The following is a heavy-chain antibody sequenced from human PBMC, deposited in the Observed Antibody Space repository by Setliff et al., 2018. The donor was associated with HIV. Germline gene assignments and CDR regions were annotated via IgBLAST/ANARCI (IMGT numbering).Heavy chain of an antibody. CDR3: ARDLSDIVTYYFDY. CDR2: ISSSSSYI. CDR1: GFTFSSYS. J-gene: IGHJ4*02. V-gene: IGHV3-21*01. Sequence: GGSLRLSCAASGFTFSSYSMNWVRQAPGKGLEWVSSISSSSSYIHYADSVKGRFTISRNNSNNSMYLQMSSLRAEDTAVYYCARDLSDIVTYYFDYWGQGALVTV. D-gene: IGHD1-26*01.